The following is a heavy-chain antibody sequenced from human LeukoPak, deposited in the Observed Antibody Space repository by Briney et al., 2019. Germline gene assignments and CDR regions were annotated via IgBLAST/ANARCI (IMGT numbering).Heavy chain of an antibody. J-gene: IGHJ4*02. V-gene: IGHV5-51*01. D-gene: IGHD3-16*01. CDR3: ARHSDVVGAI. Sequence: KYGESLKISCEASGYTFTHQWIGWVRQMPGTGLEWVGIIYPRDSDTIYSPSSQGHVTIPADTSINTAYLEWRSLEASDTAMYYCARHSDVVGAIWGQGTQVTVSS. CDR1: GYTFTHQW. CDR2: IYPRDSDT.